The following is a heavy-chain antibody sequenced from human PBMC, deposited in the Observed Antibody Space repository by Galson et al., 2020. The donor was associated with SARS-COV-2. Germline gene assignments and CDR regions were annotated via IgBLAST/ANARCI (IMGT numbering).Heavy chain of an antibody. Sequence: SVKVSCKTSGGTFSSYVFSWVRQAPGQGLEWMGGIIPMLGRTNYAQKFQDRVTITVDESTNTAYMEVSSLRSEDTAIYYCARCFGGRSNNLWVGGMDVWGPGTTVTVSS. J-gene: IGHJ6*02. CDR2: IIPMLGRT. V-gene: IGHV1-69*10. D-gene: IGHD3-3*01. CDR1: GGTFSSYV. CDR3: ARCFGGRSNNLWVGGMDV.